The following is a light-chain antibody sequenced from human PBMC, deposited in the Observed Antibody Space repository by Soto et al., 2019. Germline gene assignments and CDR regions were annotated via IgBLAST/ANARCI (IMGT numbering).Light chain of an antibody. V-gene: IGKV1-9*01. Sequence: DIQLTQSPSFLSASVGDRVTITCRASQGISSYLAWYQQKPGKPPKVLIYAASTLQSGVPPRFRGSGSGTEFTLTISSLQPEDFATYYCQQLHSYPLTFGGGTKVEIK. CDR1: QGISSY. CDR3: QQLHSYPLT. J-gene: IGKJ4*01. CDR2: AAS.